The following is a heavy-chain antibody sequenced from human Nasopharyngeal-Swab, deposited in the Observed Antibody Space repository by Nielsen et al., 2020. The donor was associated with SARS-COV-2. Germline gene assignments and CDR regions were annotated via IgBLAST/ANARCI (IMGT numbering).Heavy chain of an antibody. CDR3: AKEMGLVGGIANSLFDY. D-gene: IGHD3/OR15-3a*01. CDR2: ISGNTFTT. Sequence: GGSLRLSCAASGFTFSSYAMSGVRQAPGRGLEWVSSISGNTFTTYYTNSVKGRFTISRDNSKNTLSLQMNSLRAEDTAVYYCAKEMGLVGGIANSLFDYWGQGTLVTVSS. J-gene: IGHJ4*02. CDR1: GFTFSSYA. V-gene: IGHV3-23*01.